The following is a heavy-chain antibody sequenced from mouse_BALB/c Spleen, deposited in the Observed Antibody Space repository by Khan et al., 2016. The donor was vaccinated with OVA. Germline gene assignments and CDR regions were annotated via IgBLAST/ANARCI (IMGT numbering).Heavy chain of an antibody. V-gene: IGHV3-2*02. CDR2: ISYSGNT. CDR3: ARVYGGDFDY. CDR1: GYSITTDYA. Sequence: EVKLLESGPGLVKPSQSLSLTCTVTGYSITTDYAWNWIRQFPGNKLEWMGIISYSGNTKYNPSLKSRISITRDTSKNQFFLQLKSVTTEDTARYYCARVYGGDFDYWGQGTTLTVSS. D-gene: IGHD1-1*01. J-gene: IGHJ2*01.